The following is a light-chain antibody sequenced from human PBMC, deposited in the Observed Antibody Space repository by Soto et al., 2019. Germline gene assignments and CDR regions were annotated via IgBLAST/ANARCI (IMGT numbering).Light chain of an antibody. CDR3: CSYAGSVV. J-gene: IGLJ2*01. Sequence: QSALTQPASVSGSPGQSITISCTGTSSDVGSYNLVSWYRQHPGKAPKLVIYEGSKRPLGVSNRFSGSKSGNTASLTISGLQAEDEADYYCCSYAGSVVFGGGTKLTVL. CDR1: SSDVGSYNL. V-gene: IGLV2-23*01. CDR2: EGS.